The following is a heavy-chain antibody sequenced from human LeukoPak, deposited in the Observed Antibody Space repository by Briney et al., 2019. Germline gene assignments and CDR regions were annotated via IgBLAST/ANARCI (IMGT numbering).Heavy chain of an antibody. CDR3: ARDRSRGVLDY. J-gene: IGHJ4*02. V-gene: IGHV1-69*04. CDR1: GGTFSSYA. D-gene: IGHD2-8*02. CDR2: IIPILGIA. Sequence: SVKVSCKASGGTFSSYAISWVRQAPGQGLEWMGRIIPILGIANYAQKFQGRVTITADKSTSTAYMELSSLRSEDTAVYYCARDRSRGVLDYWGQGTLVIVSS.